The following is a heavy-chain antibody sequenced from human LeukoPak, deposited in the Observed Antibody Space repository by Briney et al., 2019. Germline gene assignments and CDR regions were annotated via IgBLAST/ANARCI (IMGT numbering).Heavy chain of an antibody. Sequence: PSETLSLTCAVYGGSFSGYYWSWIRQPPGKGLEWIGEINHSGSTNYNPSLKSRVTISVDTSKNQFSLKLSSVTAADTAVYYCARGRGYYYYYMDVWGKGTTVTVSS. CDR2: INHSGST. V-gene: IGHV4-34*01. J-gene: IGHJ6*03. CDR3: ARGRGYYYYYMDV. CDR1: GGSFSGYY.